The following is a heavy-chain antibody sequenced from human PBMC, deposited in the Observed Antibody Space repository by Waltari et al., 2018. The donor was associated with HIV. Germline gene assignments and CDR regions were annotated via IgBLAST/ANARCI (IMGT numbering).Heavy chain of an antibody. CDR3: AAVFYFDSSSYYFFDY. CDR1: GFTFTSSA. Sequence: QMQLVQSGPEVKKPGTSVKVSCKASGFTFTSSAVQWVRQARGQRLEWRGWIVVGSGHTSYAQKFQERVTITRDMSTSTAYMELSSLRSEDTAVYYCAAVFYFDSSSYYFFDYWGQGTLVTVSS. V-gene: IGHV1-58*01. J-gene: IGHJ4*02. D-gene: IGHD3-22*01. CDR2: IVVGSGHT.